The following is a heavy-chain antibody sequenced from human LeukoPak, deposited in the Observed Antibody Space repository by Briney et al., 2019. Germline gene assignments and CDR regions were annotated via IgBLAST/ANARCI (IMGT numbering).Heavy chain of an antibody. D-gene: IGHD2-21*02. J-gene: IGHJ5*02. CDR1: GFTFSSYA. V-gene: IGHV3-30-3*01. Sequence: GGSLRLSCAASGFTFSSYAMHWVRQAPGKGLEWVAVISYDGSNKYYADSVKGRFTISRDNSKNPLYLQMHSLRAEDTAVYYCARVHQCCGGDCYSPWFDPWGQGTLVTVSS. CDR2: ISYDGSNK. CDR3: ARVHQCCGGDCYSPWFDP.